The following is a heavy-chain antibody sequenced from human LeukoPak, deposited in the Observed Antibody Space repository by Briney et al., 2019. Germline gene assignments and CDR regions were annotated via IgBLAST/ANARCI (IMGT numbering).Heavy chain of an antibody. V-gene: IGHV4-59*10. Sequence: SETLSLTCAVYGGSFSSYYWSWIRQPAGKGLEWIGRIYTSGSTNYNPSLKSRVTMSVDTSKNQFSLKLSSVTAADTAVYYCAQEPVTTGGYWGQGTLVTVSS. CDR2: IYTSGST. CDR3: AQEPVTTGGY. CDR1: GGSFSSYY. D-gene: IGHD4-17*01. J-gene: IGHJ4*02.